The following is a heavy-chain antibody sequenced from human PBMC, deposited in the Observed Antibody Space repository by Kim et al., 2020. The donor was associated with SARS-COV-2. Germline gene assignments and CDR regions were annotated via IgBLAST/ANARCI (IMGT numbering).Heavy chain of an antibody. D-gene: IGHD3-3*01. CDR1: GFTFSSYG. J-gene: IGHJ6*02. V-gene: IGHV3-33*06. Sequence: GGSLRLSCAASGFTFSSYGMHWVRQAPGKGLEWVAVIWYDGSNKYYADSVKGRFTISRDNSKNTLYLQMNSLRAEDTAVYYCAKDYRFLEWLLSDNYYYGMDVWGQGTTVTVSS. CDR2: IWYDGSNK. CDR3: AKDYRFLEWLLSDNYYYGMDV.